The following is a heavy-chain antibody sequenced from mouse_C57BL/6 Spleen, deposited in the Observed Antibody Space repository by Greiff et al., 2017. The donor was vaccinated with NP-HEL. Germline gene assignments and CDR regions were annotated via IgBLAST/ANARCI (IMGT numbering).Heavy chain of an antibody. Sequence: EVQLQQSGPELVKPGASVKISCKASDYSFTGYYMNWVKQSPEKSLEWIGEINPSTGGTTYNQKFKAKATLTVDKSSSTAYMQLKSLTSEDSAVYYCARSNAYWYFDVWGTGTTVTVSS. D-gene: IGHD2-5*01. V-gene: IGHV1-42*01. CDR2: INPSTGGT. J-gene: IGHJ1*03. CDR3: ARSNAYWYFDV. CDR1: DYSFTGYY.